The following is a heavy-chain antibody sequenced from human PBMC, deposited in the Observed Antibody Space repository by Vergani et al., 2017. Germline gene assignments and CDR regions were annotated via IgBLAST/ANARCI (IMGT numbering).Heavy chain of an antibody. CDR2: IYHSGST. CDR3: ARASRWYYDSSGYYDY. D-gene: IGHD3-22*01. J-gene: IGHJ4*02. V-gene: IGHV4-34*01. Sequence: QVQLQQWGAGLLKPSETLSLTCAVYGGSFSGYYWSWIRQPPGKGLEWIGEIYHSGSTNYNPSLKSRVTISVDKSKNQFSLKLSSVTAADTAVYYCARASRWYYDSSGYYDYWGQGTLVTVSS. CDR1: GGSFSGYY.